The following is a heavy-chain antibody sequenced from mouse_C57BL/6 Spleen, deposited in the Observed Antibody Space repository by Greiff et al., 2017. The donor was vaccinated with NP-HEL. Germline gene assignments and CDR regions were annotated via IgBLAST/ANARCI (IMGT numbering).Heavy chain of an antibody. V-gene: IGHV1-55*01. J-gene: IGHJ3*01. D-gene: IGHD2-4*01. CDR2: IYPGSGST. CDR3: ARGDYDYDGGFAY. CDR1: GYTFTSYW. Sequence: QVQLQQPGAELVKPGASVKMSCKASGYTFTSYWITWVKQRPGQGLEWIGDIYPGSGSTNYNEKFKSKATLTVDTSSSTAYMQLSSLTSEDSAVYYCARGDYDYDGGFAYWGQGTLVNVSA.